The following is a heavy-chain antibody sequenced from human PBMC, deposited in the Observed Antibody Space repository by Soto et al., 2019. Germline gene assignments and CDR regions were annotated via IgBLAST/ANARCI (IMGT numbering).Heavy chain of an antibody. V-gene: IGHV4-34*01. Sequence: SETLSLTCAVYGGSFSGYYWSWIRQPPGKGLEWIGEINHSGSTNYNPSLKSRVTISVDTSKNQFSLKLSSVTAADTAVYYCARGIVVVVAANPGGWFDPWGQGTLVTVPQ. CDR1: GGSFSGYY. J-gene: IGHJ5*02. D-gene: IGHD2-15*01. CDR3: ARGIVVVVAANPGGWFDP. CDR2: INHSGST.